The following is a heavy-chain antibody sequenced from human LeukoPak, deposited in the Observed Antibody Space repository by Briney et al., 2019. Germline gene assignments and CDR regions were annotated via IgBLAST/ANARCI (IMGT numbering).Heavy chain of an antibody. Sequence: GSLRLSCAASGFTFSDYYWSWIRQPPGKGLEWIGYIYYSGSTNYNPSLKSRVTISVDTSKNQFSLKLSSVTAADTAVYYCARASYDILTGYSNWFDPWGQGTLVTVSS. D-gene: IGHD3-9*01. CDR3: ARASYDILTGYSNWFDP. J-gene: IGHJ5*02. V-gene: IGHV4-59*01. CDR2: IYYSGST. CDR1: GFTFSDYY.